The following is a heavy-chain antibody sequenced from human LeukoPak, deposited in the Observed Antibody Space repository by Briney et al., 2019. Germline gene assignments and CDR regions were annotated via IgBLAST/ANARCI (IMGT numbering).Heavy chain of an antibody. J-gene: IGHJ5*02. CDR3: ARRAYCGGDCYSRGWFDP. D-gene: IGHD2-21*01. V-gene: IGHV5-51*01. Sequence: GESLKISCMGSGYPFSNYWIGWVRPMPGKGLEWMGIIYPDESNIRYSPSFQGQVTISADKSISTAYLQWSSLKASDTAMYYCARRAYCGGDCYSRGWFDPWGQGTLVTVSS. CDR2: IYPDESNI. CDR1: GYPFSNYW.